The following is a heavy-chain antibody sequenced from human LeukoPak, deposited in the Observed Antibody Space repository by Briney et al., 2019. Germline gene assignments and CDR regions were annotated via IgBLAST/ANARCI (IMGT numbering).Heavy chain of an antibody. CDR2: TYHRSKWYN. V-gene: IGHV6-1*01. CDR1: GDSVSSNSAA. Sequence: SQTLSLTCAISGDSVSSNSAAWNWIRQSPSRGLEWLGRTYHRSKWYNDYAVSVKSRITINPDTSKNQFSLQLNSVTPEDTAVYYCARDRCRDGYNSGVCLYYFDYWGQGTLVTVSS. J-gene: IGHJ4*02. D-gene: IGHD5-24*01. CDR3: ARDRCRDGYNSGVCLYYFDY.